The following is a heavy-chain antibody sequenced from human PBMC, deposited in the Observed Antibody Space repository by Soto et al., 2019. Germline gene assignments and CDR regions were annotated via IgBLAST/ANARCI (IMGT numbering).Heavy chain of an antibody. CDR3: ARAHSGTYKDCFVP. CDR2: IHPGNGKT. D-gene: IGHD1-26*01. Sequence: QGQLVQSGAELKTPGASVKVSCKASGYSFTNYPIHWVRQAPGHRLEWMGWIHPGNGKTEYARRFQGRVTSSGDTSASTVYMELSSLTSDDTAVYFCARAHSGTYKDCFVPWGQGPLVTVSS. J-gene: IGHJ5*02. CDR1: GYSFTNYP. V-gene: IGHV1-3*01.